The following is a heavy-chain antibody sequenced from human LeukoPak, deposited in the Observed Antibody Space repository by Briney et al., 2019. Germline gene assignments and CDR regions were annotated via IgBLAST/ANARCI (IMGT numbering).Heavy chain of an antibody. D-gene: IGHD5-18*01. V-gene: IGHV4-59*01. J-gene: IGHJ4*02. CDR1: GGSISSYY. CDR3: ARSSTEQLWFHFDY. CDR2: IYYSGST. Sequence: PSETLSLTCTVSGGSISSYYWSWIRQPPGKGLEWIGYIYYSGSTNYNPSLKSRVTISVDTSKNQFSLKLSSVTAADTAVYYCARSSTEQLWFHFDYWGQGTLVTVSS.